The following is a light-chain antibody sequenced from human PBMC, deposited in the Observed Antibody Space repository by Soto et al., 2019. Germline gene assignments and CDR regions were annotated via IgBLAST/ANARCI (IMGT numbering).Light chain of an antibody. V-gene: IGKV3-20*01. CDR2: DVY. CDR3: QQDGGSPET. CDR1: QSISSTC. Sequence: VVPQSPATLSLSPGERATLSCRASQSISSTCLAWYQQKPGQAPCLLIHDVYNGATGIPDRFSGSGSGTDFSLAISRLEPEDFAVYYCQQDGGSPETFGQGSKVDI. J-gene: IGKJ1*01.